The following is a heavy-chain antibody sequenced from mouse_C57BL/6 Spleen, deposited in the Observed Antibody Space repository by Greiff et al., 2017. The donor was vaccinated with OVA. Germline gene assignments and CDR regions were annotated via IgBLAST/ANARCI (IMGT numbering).Heavy chain of an antibody. J-gene: IGHJ2*01. CDR1: GFTFNTYA. CDR3: VRGGTVAPLNYFDY. V-gene: IGHV10-3*01. D-gene: IGHD1-1*01. Sequence: EVQRVESGGGLVQPKGSLKLSCAASGFTFNTYAMHWVRQAPGKGLEWVARIRSKSSNYATYYADSVKDRFTISRDDSQSMLYLQMNNLKTEDTAMYYCVRGGTVAPLNYFDYWGQGTTLTVSS. CDR2: IRSKSSNYAT.